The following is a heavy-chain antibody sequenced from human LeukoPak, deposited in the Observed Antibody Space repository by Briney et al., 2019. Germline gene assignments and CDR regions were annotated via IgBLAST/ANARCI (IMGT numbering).Heavy chain of an antibody. Sequence: SETLSLTCTVSGGSISSSGYYWGWIRQPPGKGLEWIATIFFSGSTYYNPSLESRVAISLDTSENQFSLKVTSVTAADTAVHYCARQGLSDYFDYWGQGTLVTVSS. D-gene: IGHD3-10*01. J-gene: IGHJ4*02. CDR1: GGSISSSGYY. V-gene: IGHV4-39*01. CDR3: ARQGLSDYFDY. CDR2: IFFSGST.